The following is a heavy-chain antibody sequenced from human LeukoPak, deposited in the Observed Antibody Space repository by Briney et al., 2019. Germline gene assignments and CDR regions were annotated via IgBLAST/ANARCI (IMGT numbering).Heavy chain of an antibody. Sequence: GASVKVSCKASGYTFTSYGISWVRQAPGQGLEWMGGIIPIFGTANYAQKFQGRVTITADESTSTAYMELSSLRSEDTAVYYCARRDGVATISGVSDYYYMDVWGKGTTVTISS. J-gene: IGHJ6*03. CDR1: GYTFTSYG. CDR3: ARRDGVATISGVSDYYYMDV. CDR2: IIPIFGTA. D-gene: IGHD5-12*01. V-gene: IGHV1-69*13.